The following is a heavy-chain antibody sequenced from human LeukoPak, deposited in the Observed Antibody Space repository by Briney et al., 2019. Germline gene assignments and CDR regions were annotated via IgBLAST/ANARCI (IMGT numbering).Heavy chain of an antibody. V-gene: IGHV4-39*01. D-gene: IGHD2-2*01. CDR1: GGSISSSDYY. Sequence: SETLSLTCTVSGGSISSSDYYWGWIRQPPGKGLEWLGSIYYSGSTYYNPSLKSRVTISVDTSKNQFSLKLISVTAADTAVYYCARSVAEIRTSCSACAEYFHHWGQGTLIIVSS. J-gene: IGHJ1*01. CDR3: ARSVAEIRTSCSACAEYFHH. CDR2: IYYSGST.